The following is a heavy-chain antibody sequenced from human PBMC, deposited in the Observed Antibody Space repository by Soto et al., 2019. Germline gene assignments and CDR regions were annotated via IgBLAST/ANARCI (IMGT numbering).Heavy chain of an antibody. CDR3: ARTYSSGWYGSEGYYYGMDV. V-gene: IGHV1-18*01. Sequence: ASVKVSCKASGYTFTSYGISWVRQAPGQGLEWMGWISAYNGNTNYAQKLQGRVTMTTDTSTSTAYMELRSLRSDDTAAYYCARTYSSGWYGSEGYYYGMDVWGQGTTVTVSS. CDR1: GYTFTSYG. D-gene: IGHD6-19*01. CDR2: ISAYNGNT. J-gene: IGHJ6*02.